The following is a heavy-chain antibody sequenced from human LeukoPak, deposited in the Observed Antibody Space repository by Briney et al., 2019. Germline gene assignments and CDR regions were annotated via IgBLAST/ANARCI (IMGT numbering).Heavy chain of an antibody. V-gene: IGHV3-30*02. Sequence: GGSLRLSCAASGFTFSSYGMHWVRQAPGKGLEWVAFIRYDGSNKYYADSVKGRFTISRDNSKNTLYLQMNSLRAEDTAVYYCARHRYYYDSSGYLNYFDYWGQGTLVTVSS. J-gene: IGHJ4*02. CDR1: GFTFSSYG. D-gene: IGHD3-22*01. CDR2: IRYDGSNK. CDR3: ARHRYYYDSSGYLNYFDY.